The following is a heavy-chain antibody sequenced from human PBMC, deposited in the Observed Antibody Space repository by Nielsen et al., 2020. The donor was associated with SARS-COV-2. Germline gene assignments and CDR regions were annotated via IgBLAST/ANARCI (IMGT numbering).Heavy chain of an antibody. J-gene: IGHJ4*02. D-gene: IGHD1-26*01. Sequence: ASVKVSCKASGYTFSNYAMHWVRQAPGQRLELMGWINAGYGNTKYSQKFQGRVTITRDTSASTAYLELSSLRSEDTAVYYCARHVKGELLGYWGQGTLVTVSS. CDR2: INAGYGNT. CDR3: ARHVKGELLGY. CDR1: GYTFSNYA. V-gene: IGHV1-3*01.